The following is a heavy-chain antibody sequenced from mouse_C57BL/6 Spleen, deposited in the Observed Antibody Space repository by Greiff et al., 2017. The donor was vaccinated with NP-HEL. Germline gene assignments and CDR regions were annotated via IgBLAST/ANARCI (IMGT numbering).Heavy chain of an antibody. J-gene: IGHJ1*03. Sequence: VQLQESGAELVKPGASVKLSCKASGYTFTSYWVQWVKQRPGQGLEWIGEIDPSDSYTNYNQKFKGKATLTVDTSSSTAYMQLSSLTSEDSAVYYCARGGGPWYFDVWGTGTTVTVSS. CDR1: GYTFTSYW. V-gene: IGHV1-50*01. CDR3: ARGGGPWYFDV. CDR2: IDPSDSYT.